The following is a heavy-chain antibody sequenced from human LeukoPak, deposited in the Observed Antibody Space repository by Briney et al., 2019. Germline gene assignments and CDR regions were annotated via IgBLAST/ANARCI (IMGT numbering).Heavy chain of an antibody. CDR1: GGSISSGDYY. J-gene: IGHJ5*02. V-gene: IGHV4-30-4*08. Sequence: SETLSLTCTVSGGSISSGDYYWSWIRQPPGKGLEWIGYIYYSGSTYYNPSLKSRVTISVDTSKNQFSLKLSSVTAADTAVYYCARGGVNYYGSGSYYWFDPWGQGTLVTVSS. CDR3: ARGGVNYYGSGSYYWFDP. D-gene: IGHD3-10*01. CDR2: IYYSGST.